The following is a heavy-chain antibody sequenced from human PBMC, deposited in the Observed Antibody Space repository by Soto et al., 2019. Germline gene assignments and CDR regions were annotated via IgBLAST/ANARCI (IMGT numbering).Heavy chain of an antibody. CDR3: ARGKDGRRAGTYYFDMDV. CDR1: GFSIRDYW. D-gene: IGHD1-1*01. J-gene: IGHJ6*03. V-gene: IGHV3-7*01. CDR2: IKQDGSEK. Sequence: EEQLVESGGGLVQPGGSLRLSCAASGFSIRDYWMTWVRQAPGKGLDWVANIKQDGSEKCYVDSLKGRFTISRDNAKNSVYLLMNSLRADDTAVYYCARGKDGRRAGTYYFDMDVWGKGTTVTLSS.